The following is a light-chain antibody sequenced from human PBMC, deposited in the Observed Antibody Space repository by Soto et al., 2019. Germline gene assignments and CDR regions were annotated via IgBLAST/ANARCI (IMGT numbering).Light chain of an antibody. V-gene: IGKV3-20*01. Sequence: EVVLTQSPGTLSLSPGERVTLSCRASQSVASSYLAWYQQKPGRAPRLLFYSASSRATGIPARFSGSRSGTAFTLTISSLEPEDFAVYYCHHFGSLPETFGQGTNVE. CDR1: QSVASSY. CDR3: HHFGSLPET. J-gene: IGKJ1*01. CDR2: SAS.